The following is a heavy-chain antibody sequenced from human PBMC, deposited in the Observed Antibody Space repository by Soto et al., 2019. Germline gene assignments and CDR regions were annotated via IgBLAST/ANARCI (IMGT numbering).Heavy chain of an antibody. J-gene: IGHJ4*02. Sequence: VQLVESGGGVDQPGRSLRLSCAASGFTFSDYAMHWVRQAPGKGLEWVAVVSHDGRNTHYADSVKGRFTISRDSSKNTGSLEMTSLRAEDTAVYYCAKGGRQWLVTSDFNYWGQGALVTVSS. CDR3: AKGGRQWLVTSDFNY. CDR1: GFTFSDYA. D-gene: IGHD6-19*01. CDR2: VSHDGRNT. V-gene: IGHV3-30*18.